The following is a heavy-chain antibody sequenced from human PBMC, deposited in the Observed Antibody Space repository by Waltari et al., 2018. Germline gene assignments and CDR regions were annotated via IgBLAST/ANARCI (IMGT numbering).Heavy chain of an antibody. CDR2: ISSSSSYI. J-gene: IGHJ4*02. Sequence: EVQLVESGGGLVKPGGSLRLSCAASGFTFSSYSMHWVRQAPGKGLEWVSSISSSSSYIYYADSVKGRFTISRDNAKNSLYLQMNSLRAEDTAVYYCALQGSRDYFDYWGQGTLVTVSS. V-gene: IGHV3-21*01. CDR3: ALQGSRDYFDY. CDR1: GFTFSSYS. D-gene: IGHD4-4*01.